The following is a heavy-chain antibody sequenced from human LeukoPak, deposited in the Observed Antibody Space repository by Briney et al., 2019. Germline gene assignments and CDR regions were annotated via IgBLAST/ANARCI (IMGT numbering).Heavy chain of an antibody. Sequence: PGGSLRLSCAASGFTFSDYYMSWIRQAPGKGLEWVSYIGSSGSSIYYADSVKGRFTISRDNAKNSLYLQMNSLRAEDTALYYCAKDMAYGSGSYSPFDYWGQGTLVTVSS. CDR2: IGSSGSSI. CDR3: AKDMAYGSGSYSPFDY. V-gene: IGHV3-11*01. D-gene: IGHD3-10*01. J-gene: IGHJ4*02. CDR1: GFTFSDYY.